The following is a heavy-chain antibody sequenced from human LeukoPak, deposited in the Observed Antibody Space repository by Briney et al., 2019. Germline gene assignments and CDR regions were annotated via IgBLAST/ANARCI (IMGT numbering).Heavy chain of an antibody. Sequence: SLRLSCAASGFTFSSYGMHWVRQAPGKELEWVAVIWYDGSNKYYADSVKGRFTISGDNSKNTLYLQMNSLRAEDTAVYYCARERSLHYGSGSLDYWGQGTLVTVSS. CDR2: IWYDGSNK. J-gene: IGHJ4*02. CDR1: GFTFSSYG. D-gene: IGHD3-10*01. CDR3: ARERSLHYGSGSLDY. V-gene: IGHV3-33*01.